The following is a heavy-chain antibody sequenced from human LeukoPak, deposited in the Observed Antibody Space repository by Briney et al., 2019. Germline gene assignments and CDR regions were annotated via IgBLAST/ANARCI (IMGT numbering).Heavy chain of an antibody. CDR3: ARDSRSGYYYCMDV. CDR2: IYSGGST. J-gene: IGHJ6*02. Sequence: GGSLRLSCAASGFTVSSNYMSWVRQAPGKGLEWVSVIYSGGSTYYADSVKGRFTISRDNSKNTLCLQMNSLRAEDTAVYYCARDSRSGYYYCMDVWGQGTTVTVSS. V-gene: IGHV3-66*02. CDR1: GFTVSSNY. D-gene: IGHD6-6*01.